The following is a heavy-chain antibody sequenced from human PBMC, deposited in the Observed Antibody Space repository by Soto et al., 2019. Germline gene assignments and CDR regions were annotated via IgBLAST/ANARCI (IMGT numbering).Heavy chain of an antibody. D-gene: IGHD5-12*01. CDR1: GFTFNIYT. J-gene: IGHJ4*02. CDR3: AKGGTYHIGDFDS. Sequence: EVQLLESGGGLVQPGGSLRLSCAASGFTFNIYTMSWVRQAPGKGLEWVSGIGARGSDTYFPDSVKGRFTIYRDNSMDMVYLHMNSLRAEDTAVYFCAKGGTYHIGDFDSWGQGTLVTVSS. V-gene: IGHV3-23*01. CDR2: IGARGSDT.